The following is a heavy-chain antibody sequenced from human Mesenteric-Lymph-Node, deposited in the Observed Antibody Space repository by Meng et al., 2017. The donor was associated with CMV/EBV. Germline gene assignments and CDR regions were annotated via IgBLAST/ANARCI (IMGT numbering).Heavy chain of an antibody. D-gene: IGHD3-22*01. CDR2: FIPIFGTA. V-gene: IGHV1-69*05. CDR1: GTFRSYA. Sequence: GTFRSYAINWVRQAPGEGLEWMGGFIPIFGTANYAQKFQGRVTITTDESTSTAYRELSSLRSEDTAVYYCARGDDSSGYYSFGIDYWGQGTLVTVSS. J-gene: IGHJ4*02. CDR3: ARGDDSSGYYSFGIDY.